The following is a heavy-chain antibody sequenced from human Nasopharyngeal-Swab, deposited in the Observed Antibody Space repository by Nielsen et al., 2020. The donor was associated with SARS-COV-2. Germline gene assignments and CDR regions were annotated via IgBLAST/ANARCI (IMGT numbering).Heavy chain of an antibody. CDR1: GFTFRSYA. V-gene: IGHV3-64D*08. CDR3: VRLYDFWSGEPS. D-gene: IGHD3-3*01. Sequence: GESLKISCSASGFTFRSYAMHWVRQAPGKGLEYVSAISSNGGSTYYADSVKGRFTISRDNFKNTLYLQMSSLRAEDTAVYYCVRLYDFWSGEPSWGQGTLVTVSS. CDR2: ISSNGGST. J-gene: IGHJ5*02.